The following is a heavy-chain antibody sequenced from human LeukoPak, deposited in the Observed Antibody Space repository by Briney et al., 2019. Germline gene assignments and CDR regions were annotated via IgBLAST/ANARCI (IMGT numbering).Heavy chain of an antibody. CDR1: GGSISSYY. J-gene: IGHJ6*02. D-gene: IGHD3-10*01. Sequence: SETLSLTCTVSGGSISSYYWSWIRQPAGEGLEWIGRIYTSGSTNYNPSLKSRVTMSVDTSKNQFSLKLSSVTAADTAVYYCAREGLWFGESYYYYGMDVWGQGTTVTVSS. CDR2: IYTSGST. V-gene: IGHV4-4*07. CDR3: AREGLWFGESYYYYGMDV.